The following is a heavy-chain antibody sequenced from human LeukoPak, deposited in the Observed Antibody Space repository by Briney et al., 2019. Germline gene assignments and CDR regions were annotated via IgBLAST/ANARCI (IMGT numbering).Heavy chain of an antibody. CDR3: ARIYYRRSDYHYYYTDV. D-gene: IGHD3-10*01. J-gene: IGHJ6*03. V-gene: IGHV1-8*01. CDR1: GYTFTSYD. Sequence: ASVKVSCKASGYTFTSYDINWVRQAPGQGLEWVGWMNPNSGNTGSAQKVQGRITITMNTSISTAYMELSSLRSEDTAVYYCARIYYRRSDYHYYYTDVWGEGTTVTVSS. CDR2: MNPNSGNT.